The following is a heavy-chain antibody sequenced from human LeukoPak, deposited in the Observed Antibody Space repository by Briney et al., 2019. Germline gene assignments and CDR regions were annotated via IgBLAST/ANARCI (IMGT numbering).Heavy chain of an antibody. CDR2: IIPIFGTA. J-gene: IGHJ3*02. CDR3: ARVTSRIVGATYAFDI. Sequence: SVKVSCKASGGTFSSYAISWVRQAPGQGLEWMGGIIPIFGTANYAQKFQGRVTVTADESTSTAYMELSSLRSEDTAVYYCARVTSRIVGATYAFDIWGQGTMVTVSS. V-gene: IGHV1-69*13. CDR1: GGTFSSYA. D-gene: IGHD1-26*01.